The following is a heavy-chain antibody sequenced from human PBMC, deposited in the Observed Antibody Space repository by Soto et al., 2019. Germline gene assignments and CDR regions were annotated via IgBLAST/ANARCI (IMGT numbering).Heavy chain of an antibody. D-gene: IGHD1-26*01. CDR1: GFSFSNYG. Sequence: GGSLRLSCSVSGFSFSNYGMHWVRQAPGTGLEWVAFISYDGIITFSGDWVKGRSIISRDNSKKPLYLQINSLRPEDTAVYFCAKARGPAGSKARMYSWFDTWDPGTEVTVST. V-gene: IGHV3-30*18. J-gene: IGHJ5*02. CDR3: AKARGPAGSKARMYSWFDT. CDR2: ISYDGIIT.